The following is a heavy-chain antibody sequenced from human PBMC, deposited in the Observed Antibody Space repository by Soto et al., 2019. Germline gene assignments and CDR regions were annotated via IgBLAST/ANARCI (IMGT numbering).Heavy chain of an antibody. V-gene: IGHV2-5*02. CDR1: GFSLNTNAVC. CDR2: LYWDDDK. Sequence: QITLKESGPTLVKPTQILTLTCTFSGFSLNTNAVCVAWIRQPPGKALEWLALLYWDDDKRYSPSLKSRLTITTDTSKNQVVLTMTNMDPEDTATYYCAHRRVRDSTGENFDSWGQGTLVTVSS. D-gene: IGHD6-19*01. J-gene: IGHJ4*02. CDR3: AHRRVRDSTGENFDS.